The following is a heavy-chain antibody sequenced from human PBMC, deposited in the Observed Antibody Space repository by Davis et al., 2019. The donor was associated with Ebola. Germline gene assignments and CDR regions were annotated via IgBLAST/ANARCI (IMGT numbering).Heavy chain of an antibody. CDR1: GGTFSSYA. V-gene: IGHV1-69*11. Sequence: SVKVSCKASGGTFSSYAISWVRQAPGQGLEWMGIINPSGGSTSYAQKFQGRVTITADESTSTAYMELSSLRSEDTAVYYCASSWGNWFDPWGQGTLVTVSS. J-gene: IGHJ5*02. CDR3: ASSWGNWFDP. D-gene: IGHD1-26*01. CDR2: INPSGGST.